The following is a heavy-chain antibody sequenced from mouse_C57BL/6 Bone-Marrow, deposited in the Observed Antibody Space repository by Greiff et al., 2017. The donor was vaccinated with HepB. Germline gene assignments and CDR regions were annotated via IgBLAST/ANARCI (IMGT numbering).Heavy chain of an antibody. Sequence: VQLQQSGAELVKPGASVKISCKASGYAFSSYWMNWVKQRPGKGLEWIGQIYPGDGDTNNNGKFKGKATLTADKSSSTAYMQLSSLTSEDSAVYFCARSYYGYGAMDYWGQGTSVTVSS. CDR1: GYAFSSYW. V-gene: IGHV1-80*01. CDR3: ARSYYGYGAMDY. CDR2: IYPGDGDT. D-gene: IGHD2-2*01. J-gene: IGHJ4*01.